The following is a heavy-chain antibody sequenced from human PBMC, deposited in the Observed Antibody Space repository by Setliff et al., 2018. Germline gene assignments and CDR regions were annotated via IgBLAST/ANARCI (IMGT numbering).Heavy chain of an antibody. CDR1: GYTFTNFG. V-gene: IGHV1-18*01. D-gene: IGHD2-8*02. J-gene: IGHJ4*02. CDR2: ISPYTGNT. Sequence: ASVKVSCKTSGYTFTNFGISWVRQAPGQGLEWLGSISPYTGNTNYPERLQGRITMTTXXXTSTXXXXXXXXXXXXXXXXXXVRSSAPQIVLAADFDRWGQGTLVTVSS. CDR3: VRSSAPQIVLAADFDR.